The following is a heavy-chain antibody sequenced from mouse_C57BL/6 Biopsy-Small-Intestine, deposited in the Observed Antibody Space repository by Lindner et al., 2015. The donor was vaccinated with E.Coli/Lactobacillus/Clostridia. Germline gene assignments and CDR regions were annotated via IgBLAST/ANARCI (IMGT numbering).Heavy chain of an antibody. Sequence: VQLQESGAELVRPGASVKLSCTASGFNIKDSLMHWVKQRPEQGLEWIGWIDPEDGETKYDPKFQDKATLTADTSSNTAYLQLSSLTSEDTAIYYCARWGNEFPAWFVYWGQGALVTVSA. CDR2: IDPEDGET. J-gene: IGHJ3*01. CDR1: GFNIKDSL. V-gene: IGHV14-2*01. CDR3: ARWGNEFPAWFVY.